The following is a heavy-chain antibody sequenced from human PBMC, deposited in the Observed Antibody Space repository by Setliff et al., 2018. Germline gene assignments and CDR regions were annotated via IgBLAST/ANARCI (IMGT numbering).Heavy chain of an antibody. J-gene: IGHJ6*03. CDR3: VRALAYYYMDV. Sequence: SGLTFGDYAMGWVRQAPGKGLEWVAHISYSSGSISYADSVKGRFTISRDNAKNSLYLQMNSLRAEDTAIYYCVRALAYYYMDVWGKGTTVTVSS. CDR1: GLTFGDYA. CDR2: ISYSSGSI. V-gene: IGHV3-48*01.